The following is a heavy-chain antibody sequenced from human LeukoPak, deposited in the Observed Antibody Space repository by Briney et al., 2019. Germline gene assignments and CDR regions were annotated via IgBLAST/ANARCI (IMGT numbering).Heavy chain of an antibody. CDR3: ARGGGKLGYYYDSSGYYSPDY. CDR1: GYTFTGYY. CDR2: INPNSGGT. J-gene: IGHJ4*02. Sequence: ASVKVSCKASGYTFTGYYMHWVRQAPGQGLEWMGWINPNSGGTNYAKKFQGRVTMTRDTSISTAYMELSRLRSDDTAVYYCARGGGKLGYYYDSSGYYSPDYWGQGTLVTVSS. D-gene: IGHD3-22*01. V-gene: IGHV1-2*02.